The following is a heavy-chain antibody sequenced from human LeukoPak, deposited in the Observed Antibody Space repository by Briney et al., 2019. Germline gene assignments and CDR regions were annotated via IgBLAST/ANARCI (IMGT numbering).Heavy chain of an antibody. CDR3: ARLDYSSTSCYGGAFDY. J-gene: IGHJ4*02. CDR2: MNPNSGNT. V-gene: IGHV1-8*01. CDR1: GYTFTSYD. D-gene: IGHD2-2*01. Sequence: ASVKVSCKASGYTFTSYDINWVRQATGQGLEWMGWMNPNSGNTGYAQKFQGRVTMTRNTSISTAYMELSSLRSEDTAVYYCARLDYSSTSCYGGAFDYWGQGTLVTVSS.